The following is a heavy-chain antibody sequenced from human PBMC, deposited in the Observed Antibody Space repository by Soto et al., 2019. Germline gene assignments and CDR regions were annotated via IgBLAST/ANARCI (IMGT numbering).Heavy chain of an antibody. V-gene: IGHV4-30-4*01. CDR1: GGSISSGDYY. J-gene: IGHJ6*02. CDR3: ARETIYSYYYGMDV. Sequence: QVQLQESGPGLVKPSQTLSLTCTVSGGSISSGDYYWSWIRQPPGKGLEGSGYIYYRGSTYYNPSHKSRVTIAVDTSKNQFARKLSSVTAADTAVYYCARETIYSYYYGMDVWGQGTTVTVSS. CDR2: IYYRGST.